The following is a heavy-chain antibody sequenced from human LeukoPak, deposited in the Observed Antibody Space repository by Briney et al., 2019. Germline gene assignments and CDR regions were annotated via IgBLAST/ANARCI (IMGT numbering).Heavy chain of an antibody. J-gene: IGHJ5*02. D-gene: IGHD3-3*01. Sequence: ASVKVSCKASGYTFTSYGISWVRQAPGQGLEWMGWISAYNGNTNYAQKLQGRVTMTTDTSTSTAYMELRSLRSDDTAVYYCARGFYDFWSGYYNADNWFNPWGQGTLVTVSS. CDR1: GYTFTSYG. CDR3: ARGFYDFWSGYYNADNWFNP. V-gene: IGHV1-18*01. CDR2: ISAYNGNT.